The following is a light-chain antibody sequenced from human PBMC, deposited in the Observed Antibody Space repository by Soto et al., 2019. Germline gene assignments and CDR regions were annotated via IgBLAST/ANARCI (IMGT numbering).Light chain of an antibody. CDR2: AAS. V-gene: IGKV3-20*01. Sequence: EIVLTQSPVTLSLSPGERVSLSCRASQNVTSRNLAWYQQKPGQAPRLLIYAASSRATGIPDRFSGSGSGTDFTLTISRLEPEDFAVYYCQQYNTSPPTFGQGTKVDIK. CDR3: QQYNTSPPT. CDR1: QNVTSRN. J-gene: IGKJ1*01.